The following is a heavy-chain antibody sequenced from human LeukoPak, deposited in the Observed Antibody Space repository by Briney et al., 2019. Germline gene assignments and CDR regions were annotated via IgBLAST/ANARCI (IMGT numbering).Heavy chain of an antibody. CDR1: GFTFTNYY. D-gene: IGHD3-10*01. J-gene: IGHJ4*02. CDR3: VRSPIGASAY. CDR2: ISPNNGDT. V-gene: IGHV1-2*02. Sequence: GSLKVSCTPSGFTFTNYYIHWVRQAPGVGLQWMGWISPNNGDTKYAEDFQDRVTMTRDKAISTAYMELTGLTPDDTAVYYCVRSPIGASAYWGRGTLVTVSS.